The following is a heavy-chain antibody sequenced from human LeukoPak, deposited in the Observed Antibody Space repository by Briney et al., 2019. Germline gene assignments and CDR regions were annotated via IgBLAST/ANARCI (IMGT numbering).Heavy chain of an antibody. D-gene: IGHD6-13*01. J-gene: IGHJ4*02. Sequence: SQTLSLTCAVSDGSISSGGYYWSWIRQPPGKGLDCIGYIYYSGSTYYNPSLKSRVTISLDTSKNQFSLKLSSVTAADTAVYYCARTGYSSSWLFDFWGQGTLVSVSS. CDR2: IYYSGST. V-gene: IGHV4-30-4*08. CDR1: DGSISSGGYY. CDR3: ARTGYSSSWLFDF.